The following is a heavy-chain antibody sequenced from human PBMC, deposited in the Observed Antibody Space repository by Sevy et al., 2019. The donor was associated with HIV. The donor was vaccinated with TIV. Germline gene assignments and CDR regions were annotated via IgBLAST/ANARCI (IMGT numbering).Heavy chain of an antibody. V-gene: IGHV3-43*01. D-gene: IGHD4-17*01. CDR3: AKLGGNYGDYDDY. Sequence: GSLRISCSASGFTFDYYTMHWVRQPPGKGLEWVSLISWDGGSTYYADSVKGRFTISRDNSKNSLFLQMNSLRSEDTAFYYCAKLGGNYGDYDDYWGRGTLVTVSS. J-gene: IGHJ4*02. CDR2: ISWDGGST. CDR1: GFTFDYYT.